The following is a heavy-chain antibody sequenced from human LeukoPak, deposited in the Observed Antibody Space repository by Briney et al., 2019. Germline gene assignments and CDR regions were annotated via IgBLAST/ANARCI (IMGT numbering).Heavy chain of an antibody. V-gene: IGHV4-39*07. CDR1: GDSVSGGSDF. J-gene: IGHJ4*02. D-gene: IGHD2-21*02. Sequence: SETLSLTCSVSGDSVSGGSDFWGWIRQPPGKGLEWIANIYHDGRTYYNPSLESRVTMSIDTSKKQFSLKLTSVTAADTAVYYCARRWGTFCGGDCLFRVFNFHSWGRGILVTVSS. CDR3: ARRWGTFCGGDCLFRVFNFHS. CDR2: IYHDGRT.